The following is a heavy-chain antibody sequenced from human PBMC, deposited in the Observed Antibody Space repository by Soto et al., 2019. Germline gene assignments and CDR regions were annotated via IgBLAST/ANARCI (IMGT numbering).Heavy chain of an antibody. CDR2: IIPILGIA. Sequence: QVQLVQSGAEVKKPGSSVKVSCKASGGTFSSYTISWVRQAPGQGLEWMGRIIPILGIANYAQKFQGRVTSTADKSTGTVYMELSSLRAEDTAVYYCAREVVRAAMFGVGPKRTTEDWYFDLWGRGTLVTVSS. D-gene: IGHD2-2*01. V-gene: IGHV1-69*08. CDR1: GGTFSSYT. J-gene: IGHJ2*01. CDR3: AREVVRAAMFGVGPKRTTEDWYFDL.